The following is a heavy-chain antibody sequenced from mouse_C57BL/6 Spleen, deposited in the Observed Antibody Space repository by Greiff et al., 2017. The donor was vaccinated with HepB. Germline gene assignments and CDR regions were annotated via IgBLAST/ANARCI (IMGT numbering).Heavy chain of an antibody. CDR2: IYPGSGST. CDR1: GYTFTSYW. V-gene: IGHV1-55*01. J-gene: IGHJ1*03. CDR3: ARMKAGTGYFDV. Sequence: QLQQPGAELVKPGASVKMSCKASGYTFTSYWITWVKQRPGQGLEWIGDIYPGSGSTNYNEKFKSKATLTVDTSSSTAYMQLSSLTSEDSAVYYCARMKAGTGYFDVWGTGTTVTVSS. D-gene: IGHD4-1*01.